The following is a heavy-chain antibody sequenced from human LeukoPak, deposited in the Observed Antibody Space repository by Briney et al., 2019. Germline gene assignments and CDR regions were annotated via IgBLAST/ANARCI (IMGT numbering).Heavy chain of an antibody. CDR1: GGSFSGYY. Sequence: SETLSLTCAVYGGSFSGYYWSWIRQPPGKGLEWIGEINHSGSTNYNPSLKSRVTISVDTSKNQFSLKLSSVTAADTAVYYCARILWVRGIDYWGQGTLVTVSS. CDR2: INHSGST. J-gene: IGHJ4*02. CDR3: ARILWVRGIDY. V-gene: IGHV4-34*01. D-gene: IGHD3-10*01.